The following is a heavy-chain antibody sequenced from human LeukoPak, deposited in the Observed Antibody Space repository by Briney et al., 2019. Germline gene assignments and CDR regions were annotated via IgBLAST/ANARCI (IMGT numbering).Heavy chain of an antibody. Sequence: GGSLRLSCAASGFIFSNYAMNWVRQAPGKGLEWVSVIVSSGSNTFYADSVKGRFTISRDNSKNTLYLQMNSLRAEDTAIYYCAKRLSGGSGRYYFDYWGQGTLVTVSS. J-gene: IGHJ4*02. V-gene: IGHV3-23*01. CDR1: GFIFSNYA. CDR2: IVSSGSNT. D-gene: IGHD6-19*01. CDR3: AKRLSGGSGRYYFDY.